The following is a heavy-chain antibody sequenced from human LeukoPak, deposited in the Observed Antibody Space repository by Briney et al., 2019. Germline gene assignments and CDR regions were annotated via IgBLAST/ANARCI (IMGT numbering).Heavy chain of an antibody. Sequence: GGSLRLSCAASAPIFGNYYMRWIRQAPAKGLEWLSYISSTDVIWYADSVKGRFTISRDHAKNSLYQQMSSRRGGELAIYYYIDSSGDMYEFDYWGQGTLVTVSS. CDR1: APIFGNYY. CDR2: ISSTDVI. J-gene: IGHJ4*01. D-gene: IGHD3-22*01. CDR3: IDSSGDMYEFDY. V-gene: IGHV3-11*01.